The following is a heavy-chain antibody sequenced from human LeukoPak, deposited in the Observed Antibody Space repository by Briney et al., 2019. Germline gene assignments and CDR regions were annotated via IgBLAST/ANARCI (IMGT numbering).Heavy chain of an antibody. V-gene: IGHV1-69*13. Sequence: RASVKVSCKASGDTSSNYAITWVRQAPGQGLEWMGDIIPIFNTTNYAQKFQGRVTITADESTNTAYMELSSLRSEDTAVYYCARESSISSSWLNWFDPWGQGTLVTVSS. CDR2: IIPIFNTT. CDR1: GDTSSNYA. CDR3: ARESSISSSWLNWFDP. J-gene: IGHJ5*02. D-gene: IGHD6-13*01.